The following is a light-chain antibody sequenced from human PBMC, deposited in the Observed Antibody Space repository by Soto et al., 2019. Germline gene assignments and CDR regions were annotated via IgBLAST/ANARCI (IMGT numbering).Light chain of an antibody. CDR1: QDISYY. Sequence: DIQMTQSPSSLSASVGDRDTITCRANQDISYYLAWYQQKQGKVPKLLIYGASTLQSGVPSRFSGSGSGTDFTLTISSLQPEDIATYYCQKYHSAPRTFGQGTKVEIK. CDR2: GAS. V-gene: IGKV1-27*01. J-gene: IGKJ1*01. CDR3: QKYHSAPRT.